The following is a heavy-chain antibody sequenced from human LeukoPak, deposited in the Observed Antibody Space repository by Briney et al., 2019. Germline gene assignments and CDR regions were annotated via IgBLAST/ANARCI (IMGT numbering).Heavy chain of an antibody. Sequence: ASVKVSCKASGYTFTSYGISWVRQAPGQGLEWMGWISAYDGNTNYAQKLQGRVTMTTDTSTSTAYMELRSLRSDDTAVYYCARDRASNYVLSPLLDYYYMDVWGKGTTVTVSS. J-gene: IGHJ6*03. D-gene: IGHD4-11*01. CDR3: ARDRASNYVLSPLLDYYYMDV. CDR1: GYTFTSYG. V-gene: IGHV1-18*01. CDR2: ISAYDGNT.